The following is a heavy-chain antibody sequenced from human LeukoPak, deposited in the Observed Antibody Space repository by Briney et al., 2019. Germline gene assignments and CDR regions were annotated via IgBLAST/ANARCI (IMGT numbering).Heavy chain of an antibody. D-gene: IGHD4-11*01. J-gene: IGHJ4*02. Sequence: GGSLRLSCEASGFTFSNSWMTWVRQTPGKGLEWVSAISGSGGSTYYADSVKGRFTISRDNSKNTLYLQMNSLRAEDTAVYYCAKDTLEGTVTTWDYWGQGTLVTVSS. CDR2: ISGSGGST. V-gene: IGHV3-23*01. CDR3: AKDTLEGTVTTWDY. CDR1: GFTFSNSW.